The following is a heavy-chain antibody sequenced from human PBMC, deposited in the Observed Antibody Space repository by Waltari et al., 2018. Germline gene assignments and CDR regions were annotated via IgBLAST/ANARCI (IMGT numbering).Heavy chain of an antibody. CDR1: GGTFSSYA. Sequence: QVQLVQSGAEVKKPGSSVKVSCKASGGTFSSYAISWVRQAPGQGLEWMGGRIPRFGTANYEQKCQGRVTITADESTSTAYMELSSLRSEDTAVYYCARVVAAAGTFDYWGQGTLVTVSS. J-gene: IGHJ4*02. CDR2: RIPRFGTA. V-gene: IGHV1-69*01. D-gene: IGHD6-13*01. CDR3: ARVVAAAGTFDY.